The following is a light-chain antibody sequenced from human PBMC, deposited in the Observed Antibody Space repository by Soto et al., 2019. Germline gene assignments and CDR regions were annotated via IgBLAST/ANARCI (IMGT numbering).Light chain of an antibody. Sequence: DIQMTQSPSSLSASVGDRVTITCRASQSIRSYLNWYQQKPGKAPKLLIYAASSLQSGVPSRFSGSGSGTDFTLAISSLQPEDFATYDCQQSYSTLYTGGQETKLEIK. CDR3: QQSYSTLYT. V-gene: IGKV1-39*01. CDR1: QSIRSY. J-gene: IGKJ2*01. CDR2: AAS.